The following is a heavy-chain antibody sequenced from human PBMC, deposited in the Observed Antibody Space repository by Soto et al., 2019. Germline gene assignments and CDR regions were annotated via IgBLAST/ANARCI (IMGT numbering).Heavy chain of an antibody. CDR3: AKAEGYSFDI. J-gene: IGHJ3*02. Sequence: EVQLVETGGGLGQPGGSLRLSCAASGFTFRSHWMSWVRHAPGKGLEWVANIRQDGNEEQYLDSVKGRFTLSRDNAKNSLYLQMNGRRVEDTAVYYCAKAEGYSFDIRGQGTMVTVSS. CDR1: GFTFRSHW. CDR2: IRQDGNEE. D-gene: IGHD1-1*01. V-gene: IGHV3-7*01.